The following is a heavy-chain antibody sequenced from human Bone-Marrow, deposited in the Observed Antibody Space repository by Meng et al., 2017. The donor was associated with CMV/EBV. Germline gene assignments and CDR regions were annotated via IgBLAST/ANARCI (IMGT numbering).Heavy chain of an antibody. CDR3: ASGTQVDTAMSRMDV. CDR1: GYSFTSYW. V-gene: IGHV5-51*01. Sequence: KVSCKGSGYSFTSYWIGWVRQMPGKGLEWMGIIYPGDSDTRYSPSFQGQVTISADKSISTAYLQWSSLKASDTAMYYCASGTQVDTAMSRMDVWGQGTTVTVSS. D-gene: IGHD5-18*01. J-gene: IGHJ6*02. CDR2: IYPGDSDT.